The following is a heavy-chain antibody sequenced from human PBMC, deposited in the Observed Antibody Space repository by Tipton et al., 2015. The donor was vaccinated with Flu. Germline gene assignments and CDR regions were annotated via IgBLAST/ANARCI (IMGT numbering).Heavy chain of an antibody. CDR3: AREGGYYGSGSYYEPSHYGWFDP. V-gene: IGHV1-18*01. D-gene: IGHD3-10*01. J-gene: IGHJ5*02. Sequence: QLVQSGAEVKKPGASVKVSCKASGYTFTSYGISWVRQAPGQGLEWMGWISAYNGNTNYAQTLQGRVTMTTDTSTSTAYMELRSLRSDDTAGYYCAREGGYYGSGSYYEPSHYGWFDPWGQGTLVTVSS. CDR1: GYTFTSYG. CDR2: ISAYNGNT.